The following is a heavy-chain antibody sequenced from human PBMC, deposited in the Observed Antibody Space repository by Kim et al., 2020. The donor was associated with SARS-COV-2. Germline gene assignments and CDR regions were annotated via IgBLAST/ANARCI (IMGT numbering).Heavy chain of an antibody. Sequence: ASVKVSCKASGYTFTGYYMHWVRQAPGQGLEWMGWINPNSGGIDYAQKFQGRVTMTRDTSINTAYMELSRLESDDTAVYYCARWVGSSKYFDYWGQGFLVTVSS. CDR1: GYTFTGYY. CDR3: ARWVGSSKYFDY. D-gene: IGHD1-26*01. CDR2: INPNSGGI. V-gene: IGHV1-2*02. J-gene: IGHJ4*02.